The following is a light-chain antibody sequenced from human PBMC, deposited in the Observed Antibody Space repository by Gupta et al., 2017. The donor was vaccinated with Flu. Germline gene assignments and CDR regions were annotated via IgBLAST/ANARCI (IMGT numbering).Light chain of an antibody. J-gene: IGLJ1*01. Sequence: ITISCTGTSSDVGGYNNVSWYQQHPGKAPKLMIYEVSNRPSGVSNRFSGSKSGNTASLAISGLQAEDEADYYCSSYRSSSALYVFGTGTKVNVL. CDR2: EVS. CDR3: SSYRSSSALYV. V-gene: IGLV2-14*01. CDR1: SSDVGGYNN.